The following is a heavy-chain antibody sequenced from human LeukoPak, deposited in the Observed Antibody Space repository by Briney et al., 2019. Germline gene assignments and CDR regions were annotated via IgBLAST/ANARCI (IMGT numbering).Heavy chain of an antibody. CDR1: GFTFSGYA. CDR3: AKEAEYSSSHYLDY. Sequence: GGSLRLSCAASGFTFSGYAMSWVRQAPGKGLEWVSSISGSGGTTYYADSVKGRFTISRDNSKNTLYLQMNSLRAEDTAVYYCAKEAEYSSSHYLDYWGQGTLVTVSS. D-gene: IGHD6-6*01. V-gene: IGHV3-23*01. CDR2: ISGSGGTT. J-gene: IGHJ4*02.